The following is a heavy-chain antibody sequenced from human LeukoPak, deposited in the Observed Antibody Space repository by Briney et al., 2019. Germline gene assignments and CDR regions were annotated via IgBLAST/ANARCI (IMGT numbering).Heavy chain of an antibody. V-gene: IGHV3-53*01. CDR3: ARVPAPYPGNSYPGVFDY. CDR1: GLTVSSNY. D-gene: IGHD3-9*01. J-gene: IGHJ4*02. CDR2: IYSGGTT. Sequence: GGSLRLSCAASGLTVSSNYMSWVRQAPGKGLEWVSIIYSGGTTYYADSVKRRFTFSRDNSKNTLYLHINSLRAEDTAVYYCARVPAPYPGNSYPGVFDYWGQGTPVTVSS.